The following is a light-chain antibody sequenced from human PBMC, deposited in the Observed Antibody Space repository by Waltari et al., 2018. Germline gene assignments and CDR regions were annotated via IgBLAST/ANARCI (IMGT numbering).Light chain of an antibody. J-gene: IGKJ1*01. V-gene: IGKV3-20*01. CDR1: QSECSA. CDR3: QHYVSLPAT. CDR2: GAS. Sequence: EIVLTQSPGTLSLSPGERXTLTCRASQSECSALAWYQQKPGQAPRLLIYGASTRATGIADRFSGGGSGTDFSLTISRLEPEDFAVYYCQHYVSLPATFGQGTKVEIK.